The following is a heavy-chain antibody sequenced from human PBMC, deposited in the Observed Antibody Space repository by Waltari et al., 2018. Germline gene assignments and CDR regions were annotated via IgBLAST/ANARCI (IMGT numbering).Heavy chain of an antibody. Sequence: EVRLVQSGVEVRKPGQSLKISCKGSGYSFTTYWIGWVRQMPGKGLEWMGIIYPGDSDTRYSPSFQGQVTISADNSISTAYLQWSSLKASDTAMYFCARAPTGTSSPYYFDYWGQGTLVTVSS. CDR2: IYPGDSDT. CDR1: GYSFTTYW. J-gene: IGHJ4*02. D-gene: IGHD1-1*01. CDR3: ARAPTGTSSPYYFDY. V-gene: IGHV5-51*01.